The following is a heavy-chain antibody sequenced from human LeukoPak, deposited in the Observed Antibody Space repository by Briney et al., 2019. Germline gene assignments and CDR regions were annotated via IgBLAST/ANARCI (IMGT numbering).Heavy chain of an antibody. Sequence: GGSLRLSCAASGFTFSSYRMHWVGQAPGKGREWVSYISSSSSNKYYEHSVKGRFNISRDNAKNSLYLEMNSLRADDTAVYYCARDGRGYSYGYPLDSWVRGALVTVSS. CDR1: GFTFSSYR. D-gene: IGHD5-18*01. J-gene: IGHJ4*02. CDR3: ARDGRGYSYGYPLDS. CDR2: ISSSSSNK. V-gene: IGHV3-48*01.